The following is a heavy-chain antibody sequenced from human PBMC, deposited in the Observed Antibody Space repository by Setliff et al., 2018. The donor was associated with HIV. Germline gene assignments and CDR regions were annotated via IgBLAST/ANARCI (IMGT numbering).Heavy chain of an antibody. J-gene: IGHJ4*02. D-gene: IGHD1-26*01. Sequence: PSETLSLTCTVSGGSISTYYWNWIRQPPGKGLVWIGYIYSSGSTNYNPSLKSRVTISVDTSKNQLSLKLSSVTAADTAVYYCARAGRGSGRYVYSFDYWGQGSLVTVSS. CDR2: IYSSGST. CDR3: ARAGRGSGRYVYSFDY. V-gene: IGHV4-4*08. CDR1: GGSISTYY.